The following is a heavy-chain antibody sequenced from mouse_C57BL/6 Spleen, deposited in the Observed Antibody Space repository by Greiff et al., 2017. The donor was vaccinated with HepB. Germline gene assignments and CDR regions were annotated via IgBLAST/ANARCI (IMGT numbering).Heavy chain of an antibody. CDR3: ARLGRGGAMDY. V-gene: IGHV7-3*01. CDR2: IRNKANGYTT. D-gene: IGHD4-1*01. Sequence: EVKLVESGGGLVQPGGSLSLSCAASGFTFTDYYMSWVRQPPGKALEWLGFIRNKANGYTTEYSASVKGRFTISRDNSQSILYLQMNALRAEDSATYYCARLGRGGAMDYWGQGTSVTVSS. J-gene: IGHJ4*01. CDR1: GFTFTDYY.